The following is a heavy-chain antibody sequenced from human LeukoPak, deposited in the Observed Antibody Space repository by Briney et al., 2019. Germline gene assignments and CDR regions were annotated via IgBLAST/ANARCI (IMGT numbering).Heavy chain of an antibody. D-gene: IGHD5-18*01. Sequence: SLRLSCAASGFTFDDYAMHWVRQAPGKGLEWVSGIGWNSGSIGYADSVKGRFTISRDNAKNSLYLQMNSLRAEDTALYYCAKDMSLLGHVDTANPEAFDIWGQGTMVTVSS. J-gene: IGHJ3*02. CDR3: AKDMSLLGHVDTANPEAFDI. V-gene: IGHV3-9*01. CDR2: IGWNSGSI. CDR1: GFTFDDYA.